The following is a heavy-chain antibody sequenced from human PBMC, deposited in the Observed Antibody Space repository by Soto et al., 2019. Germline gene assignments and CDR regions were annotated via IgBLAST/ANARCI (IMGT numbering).Heavy chain of an antibody. Sequence: ASVKVSCKASGYTFTSYYMHWVRQAPGQGLEWMGIINPSGGSTSYAQKFQGRVTMTRDTSTSTVYMELSSLRSEDTPVYYGARDTRGRDSSSWYDDSSPVNFDYWGQGTLVTVSS. CDR3: ARDTRGRDSSSWYDDSSPVNFDY. CDR1: GYTFTSYY. J-gene: IGHJ4*02. D-gene: IGHD6-13*01. CDR2: INPSGGST. V-gene: IGHV1-46*01.